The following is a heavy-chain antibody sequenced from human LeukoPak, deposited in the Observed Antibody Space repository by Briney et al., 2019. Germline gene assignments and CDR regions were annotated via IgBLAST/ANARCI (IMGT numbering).Heavy chain of an antibody. D-gene: IGHD4-11*01. CDR3: AKEGADDYSNYEGLDY. CDR2: ISGSGGST. Sequence: GGSLRLSCAASGFTFSSYAMSWVRQAPGKGLEWVSAISGSGGSTYYADSVKGRFTISRDNSKNTLYLQMNSLRAEDTAVYYCAKEGADDYSNYEGLDYWGQGTLVTVSS. CDR1: GFTFSSYA. V-gene: IGHV3-23*01. J-gene: IGHJ4*02.